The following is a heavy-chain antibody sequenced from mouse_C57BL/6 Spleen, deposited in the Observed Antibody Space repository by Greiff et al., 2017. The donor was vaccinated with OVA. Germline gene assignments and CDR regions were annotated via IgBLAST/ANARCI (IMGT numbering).Heavy chain of an antibody. J-gene: IGHJ3*01. CDR2: IHPNSGST. Sequence: QVQLQQSGAELVKPGASVKLSCKASGYTFTSYWMHWVKQRPGQGLEWIGMIHPNSGSTNYNEKFKSKATLTVDKSSSTAYMQLSSLTSEDSAVYYCARGGYYGSSQFAYWGQGTLVTVSA. D-gene: IGHD1-1*01. CDR3: ARGGYYGSSQFAY. CDR1: GYTFTSYW. V-gene: IGHV1-64*01.